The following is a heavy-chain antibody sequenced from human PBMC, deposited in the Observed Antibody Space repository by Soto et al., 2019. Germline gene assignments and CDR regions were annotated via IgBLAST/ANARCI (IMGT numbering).Heavy chain of an antibody. D-gene: IGHD2-21*01. V-gene: IGHV3-7*01. CDR3: ASARHIGP. CDR1: GFTFSNYW. CDR2: IKQDGSES. J-gene: IGHJ5*02. Sequence: GGSLRLSCAASGFTFSNYWMSWVRQAPGKGLEWVANIKQDGSESNYADSVKGRFTISRDNAENSLYLQMTSLRAEDTAVYYCASARHIGPWGQGTLVTVSS.